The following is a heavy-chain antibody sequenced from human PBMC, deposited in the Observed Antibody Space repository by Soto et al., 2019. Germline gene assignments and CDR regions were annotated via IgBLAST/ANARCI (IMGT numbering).Heavy chain of an antibody. V-gene: IGHV3-53*01. J-gene: IGHJ6*02. CDR3: ARGGSITMVRELYYYYYGMDV. CDR2: IYSGGST. D-gene: IGHD3-10*01. Sequence: EVQLVESGGGLIQPGGSLRLSCAASGFTVSSNYMSWVRQAPGKGLEWVSVIYSGGSTYYADSVKGRFTISRDNSKDTLQLQMNSLRAEDTAVYYCARGGSITMVRELYYYYYGMDVWGQGTTVTVSS. CDR1: GFTVSSNY.